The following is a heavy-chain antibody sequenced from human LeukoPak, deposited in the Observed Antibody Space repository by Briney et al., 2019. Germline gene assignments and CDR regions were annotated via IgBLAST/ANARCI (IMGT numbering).Heavy chain of an antibody. CDR2: IGSDGSNK. V-gene: IGHV3-30*18. Sequence: PGGSLRLSCAASGFSFRSYGIHWVRQTPGKGLEWVAVIGSDGSNKYYADSVKGRFTISRDNSKNPLYLQMNSLRTEDTDMYFCAKEIYYDSSAFFDYWGQGTLVTVSS. D-gene: IGHD3-22*01. J-gene: IGHJ4*02. CDR3: AKEIYYDSSAFFDY. CDR1: GFSFRSYG.